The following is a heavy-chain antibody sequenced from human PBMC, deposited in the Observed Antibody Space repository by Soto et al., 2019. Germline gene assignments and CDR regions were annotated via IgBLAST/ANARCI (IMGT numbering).Heavy chain of an antibody. J-gene: IGHJ4*02. CDR1: GFIFSGSA. CDR2: IRSKANSYAT. Sequence: GGSLRRSCAASGFIFSGSALHWVRQASGKGLEWVGRIRSKANSYATAYGASMKGMFIVTGDDSKSMSYLQMNGLKTDDTAVYSCARQGGWDTTLLNSLGYGGPGALVTVSS. D-gene: IGHD6-19*01. V-gene: IGHV3-73*01. CDR3: ARQGGWDTTLLNSLGY.